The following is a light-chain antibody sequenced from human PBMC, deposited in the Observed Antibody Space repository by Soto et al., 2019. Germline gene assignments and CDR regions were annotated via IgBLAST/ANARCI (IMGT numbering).Light chain of an antibody. CDR1: SSNIGSNT. CDR3: AAWDDSLNGVV. Sequence: QSVLTQPPSASGTPGQRVTISCSGSSSNIGSNTVNWYQQLPGTAPKLLIYSNNQRPSEVPDRFSGSKSGTSASLAISGLQSEDEADYYCAAWDDSLNGVVFGGGTTLTVL. CDR2: SNN. V-gene: IGLV1-44*01. J-gene: IGLJ2*01.